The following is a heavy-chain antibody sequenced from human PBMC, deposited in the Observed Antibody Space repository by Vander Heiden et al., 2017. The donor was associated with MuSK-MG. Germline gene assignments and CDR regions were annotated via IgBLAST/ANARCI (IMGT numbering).Heavy chain of an antibody. Sequence: QVQLVQSGAEVKKPGSSVKVSCKASGGTFSSYAISWVRQAPGQGLEWMGRIIPILGIANYAQKVQGRVTITADKSTSTAYMELSSLRSEDTAVYYCARTYYYDSSGYSDYWGQGTLVTVSS. V-gene: IGHV1-69*04. CDR3: ARTYYYDSSGYSDY. CDR1: GGTFSSYA. J-gene: IGHJ4*02. CDR2: IIPILGIA. D-gene: IGHD3-22*01.